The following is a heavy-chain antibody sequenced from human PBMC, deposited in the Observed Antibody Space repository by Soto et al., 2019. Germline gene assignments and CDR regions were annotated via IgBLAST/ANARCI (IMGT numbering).Heavy chain of an antibody. CDR2: ISYDGSNK. J-gene: IGHJ2*01. V-gene: IGHV3-30*03. Sequence: DKELEWVAVISYDGSNKYDADSVKGRFTLSRDNSKNTLYVQMNSMSAEDKAVYYCVFFFFQAEDGIRDVRSVSAFLLNRSSDL. D-gene: IGHD3-10*02. CDR3: VFFFFQAEDGIRDVRSVSAFLLNRSSDL.